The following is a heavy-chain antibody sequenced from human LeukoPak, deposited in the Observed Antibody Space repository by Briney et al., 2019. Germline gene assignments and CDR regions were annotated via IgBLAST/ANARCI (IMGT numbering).Heavy chain of an antibody. D-gene: IGHD1-14*01. CDR3: ARDGNRYYYYDMDV. CDR2: IYTSGST. V-gene: IGHV4-61*02. Sequence: PSETLSLTCTVSGGSISSGSYYWSWIRQPAGKGLEWIGRIYTSGSTNYNPSLKSRVTISVDTSKNQFSLKLSSVTAADTAVYYCARDGNRYYYYDMDVWGQGTTVTVSS. CDR1: GGSISSGSYY. J-gene: IGHJ6*02.